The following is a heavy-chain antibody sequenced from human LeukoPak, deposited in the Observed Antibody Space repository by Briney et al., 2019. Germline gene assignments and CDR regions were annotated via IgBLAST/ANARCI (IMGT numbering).Heavy chain of an antibody. V-gene: IGHV1-18*01. CDR3: ARDTYYYDSSGYWADY. D-gene: IGHD3-22*01. CDR1: GYTLTSYG. Sequence: ASVKVSCKASGYTLTSYGINWVRQAPGQGLEWMGWISTYDDDTNYAQNFQGRVTMTADTSTSTAYMELRSLKSDDTAVYYCARDTYYYDSSGYWADYWGQGTLVTVSS. CDR2: ISTYDDDT. J-gene: IGHJ4*02.